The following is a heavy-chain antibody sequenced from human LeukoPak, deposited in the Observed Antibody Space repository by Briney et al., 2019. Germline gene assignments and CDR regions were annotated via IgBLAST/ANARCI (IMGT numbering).Heavy chain of an antibody. CDR2: IYYSGST. Sequence: SETLSLTCTVSGGSVTSYYWSWIRQPPGKGLEWIGYIYYSGSTNYNPSLKSRVTISVDTSTNQFSLKLSSVTAADTAVYYCARDVGWYHFDYWGQGTLVTVSS. V-gene: IGHV4-59*02. CDR1: GGSVTSYY. CDR3: ARDVGWYHFDY. D-gene: IGHD6-19*01. J-gene: IGHJ4*02.